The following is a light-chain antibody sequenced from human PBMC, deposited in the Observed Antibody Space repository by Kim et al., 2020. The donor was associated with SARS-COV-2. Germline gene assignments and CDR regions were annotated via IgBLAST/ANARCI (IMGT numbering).Light chain of an antibody. Sequence: ATMHCKSSQSVLYSSNNNTYLAWYQQKPGQPPKLLIYWASTRESGVPDRFSGSGSGTDFTLTISGLQAEDVAVYYCQQYYASPWTFGQGTKVDIK. CDR3: QQYYASPWT. CDR1: QSVLYSSNNNTY. V-gene: IGKV4-1*01. J-gene: IGKJ1*01. CDR2: WAS.